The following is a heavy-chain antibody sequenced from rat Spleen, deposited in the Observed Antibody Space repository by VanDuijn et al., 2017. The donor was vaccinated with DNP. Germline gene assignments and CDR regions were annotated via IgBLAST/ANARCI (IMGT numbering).Heavy chain of an antibody. CDR2: ITSSGGST. J-gene: IGHJ2*01. CDR1: GFTFSDYA. CDR3: TRGSSLPGYLDY. V-gene: IGHV5S23*01. Sequence: EVQLVESGGDLVQPGRSLILSCAASGFTFSDYAMAWVRQVPGKGLEWVAAITSSGGSTYYRDSVKGRFTISRDNARSILYLQMDSLGSEDTATYYCTRGSSLPGYLDYWGQGVMVTVSS. D-gene: IGHD1-4*01.